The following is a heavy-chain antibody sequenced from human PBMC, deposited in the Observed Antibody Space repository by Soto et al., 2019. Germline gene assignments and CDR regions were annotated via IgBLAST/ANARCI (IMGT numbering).Heavy chain of an antibody. CDR3: ARDGPPGEILYGMDV. Sequence: SLTCAVYGVSFSGYYWSWIRQPPGKGLEWIGYIYYSGSTNYNPSLKSRVTISVDTSKNQFSLKLSSVTAADTAVYYCARDGPPGEILYGMDVWGQGTTVTVSS. D-gene: IGHD2-21*01. J-gene: IGHJ6*02. CDR1: GVSFSGYY. CDR2: IYYSGST. V-gene: IGHV4-59*01.